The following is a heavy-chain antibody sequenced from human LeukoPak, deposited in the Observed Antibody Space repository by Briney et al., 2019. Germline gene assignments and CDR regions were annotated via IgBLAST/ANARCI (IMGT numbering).Heavy chain of an antibody. CDR2: ISGSGGST. D-gene: IGHD3-16*02. V-gene: IGHV3-23*01. Sequence: GGSLRLSCAASGFTFSSYAMSWVRQAPGKGLGWVSAISGSGGSTYYADSVEGRFTISRDNSKNTLYLQMNSLRVEDTAVYYCAKVAWTGTYRFDSWGQGTLVTVSS. J-gene: IGHJ4*02. CDR3: AKVAWTGTYRFDS. CDR1: GFTFSSYA.